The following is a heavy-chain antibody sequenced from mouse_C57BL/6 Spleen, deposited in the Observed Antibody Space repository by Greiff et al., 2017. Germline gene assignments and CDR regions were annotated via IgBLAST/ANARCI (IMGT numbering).Heavy chain of an antibody. CDR2: IDPSDSYT. D-gene: IGHD2-4*01. V-gene: IGHV1-50*01. Sequence: QVQLQQPGAELVKPGASVKLSCKASGYTFTSYWMQWVKQRPGQGLEWIGEIDPSDSYTNYNQKFKGKATLTVDTSSSTAYMQLSSLTSEDSAVYYCARLGDYDERRGFDYWGQGTTLTVSS. CDR1: GYTFTSYW. CDR3: ARLGDYDERRGFDY. J-gene: IGHJ2*01.